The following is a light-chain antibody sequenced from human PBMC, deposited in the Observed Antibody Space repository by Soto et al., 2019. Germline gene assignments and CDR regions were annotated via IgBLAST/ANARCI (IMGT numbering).Light chain of an antibody. J-gene: IGKJ5*01. CDR1: QSVSSY. CDR2: DAS. V-gene: IGKV3-11*01. CDR3: QQRSNWLPIT. Sequence: EIVLTQSPATLSLSPGEGATLSCRASQSVSSYLAWYQQKPGQAPRLLIYDASNRATGIPVRFSGSGSGTDFTLTITSLEPEDSAVYYCQQRSNWLPITFGQGTRLEIK.